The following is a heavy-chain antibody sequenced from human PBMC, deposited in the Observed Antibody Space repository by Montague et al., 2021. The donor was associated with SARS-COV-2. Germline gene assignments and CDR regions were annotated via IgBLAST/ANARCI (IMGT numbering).Heavy chain of an antibody. CDR1: GDSMRSSY. D-gene: IGHD2-2*01. CDR2: TYYSGVA. Sequence: SETLSLTCTVSGDSMRSSYWNWIRQPPGKGLEYIGYTYYSGVANYNPSLRSRVTISLDTSKNQFSLNLSSVTAADTAVYYCARDAIGAAGGYGMDVWGQGTTVTVSS. V-gene: IGHV4-59*12. J-gene: IGHJ6*02. CDR3: ARDAIGAAGGYGMDV.